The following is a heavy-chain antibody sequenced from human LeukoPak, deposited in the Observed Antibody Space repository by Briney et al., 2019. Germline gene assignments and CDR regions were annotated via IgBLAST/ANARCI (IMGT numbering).Heavy chain of an antibody. CDR1: GGTFSNYA. CDR3: ARVSYDDSSGYSFDF. CDR2: IIPIFGTA. V-gene: IGHV1-69*13. Sequence: ASVKVSCKASGGTFSNYAISWVRQAPGQGLEWMGGIIPIFGTADYAQKFQGRVTITVDESTSTTYMDLSSLRSDDTSVYYCARVSYDDSSGYSFDFWGQGTLVTVSS. J-gene: IGHJ4*02. D-gene: IGHD3-22*01.